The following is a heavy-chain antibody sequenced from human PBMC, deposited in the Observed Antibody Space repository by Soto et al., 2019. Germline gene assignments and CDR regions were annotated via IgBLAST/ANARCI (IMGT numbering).Heavy chain of an antibody. CDR1: GYSLTELS. CDR3: ATCRSSGWAQYASFDS. D-gene: IGHD6-19*01. V-gene: IGHV1-24*01. J-gene: IGHJ4*02. Sequence: ASVKVSCKVSGYSLTELSMHWVRQAPGKGLERMGGFDPEDGETIYAQKVQGRVTMTEDTSTDTAYMELSSLRSEDTAVYYCATCRSSGWAQYASFDSWGQGTLVTVSS. CDR2: FDPEDGET.